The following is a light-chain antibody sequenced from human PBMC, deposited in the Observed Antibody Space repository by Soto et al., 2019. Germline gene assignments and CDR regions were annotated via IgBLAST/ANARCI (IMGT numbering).Light chain of an antibody. CDR3: SSYTSSSTNYV. Sequence: QSALTQPASVSGSPGQSITISCTGASSDVGGYNYVSWYQQHPGKAPKLMIYDVSNRPSGVSNRFSGSKSGNTASLTISGLLAEDEADYYCSSYTSSSTNYVFETGTKVTVL. V-gene: IGLV2-14*01. CDR1: SSDVGGYNY. J-gene: IGLJ1*01. CDR2: DVS.